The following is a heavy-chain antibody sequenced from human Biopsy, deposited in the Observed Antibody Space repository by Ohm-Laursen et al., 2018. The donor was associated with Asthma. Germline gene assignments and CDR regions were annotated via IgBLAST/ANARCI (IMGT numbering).Heavy chain of an antibody. V-gene: IGHV4-39*02. J-gene: IGHJ2*01. Sequence: SQTLSLTCIVSGDAMSTSGSYWGWIRQSPGKGLEWIGSIYYSGRMYYNPSLESRVTISADTSKNHFSLKVTSVTAADTAVYYCARAVSSSSYWYFDLWGRGDPVTVSS. CDR1: GDAMSTSGSY. CDR2: IYYSGRM. D-gene: IGHD6-6*01. CDR3: ARAVSSSSYWYFDL.